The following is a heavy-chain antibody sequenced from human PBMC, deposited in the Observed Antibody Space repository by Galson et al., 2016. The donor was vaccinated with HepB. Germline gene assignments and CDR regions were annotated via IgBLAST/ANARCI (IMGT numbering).Heavy chain of an antibody. D-gene: IGHD3-10*01. CDR2: ISHDGRKK. Sequence: SLRLSCAASGLRFSSYGMHWVRQAPGKGLEWVAVISHDGRKKYYGDSVQGRFTISRDNSKNTLYRQMNSLRAEDTAVYYCAKAKLWFGELLPGDWGQGTLVIVSS. CDR3: AKAKLWFGELLPGD. J-gene: IGHJ4*02. V-gene: IGHV3-30*18. CDR1: GLRFSSYG.